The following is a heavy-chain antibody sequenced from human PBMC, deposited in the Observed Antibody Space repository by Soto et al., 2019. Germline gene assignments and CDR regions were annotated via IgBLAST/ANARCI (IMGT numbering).Heavy chain of an antibody. J-gene: IGHJ4*02. CDR3: ARLLLRYFDWAPHYFDY. D-gene: IGHD3-9*01. CDR1: GGSISSSSYY. Sequence: SETLSLTCTVSGGSISSSSYYWGWIRQPPGKGLEWIGSIYYSGSTYYNPSLKSRVTISVDTSKNQFSLKLSSVTAADTAVYYCARLLLRYFDWAPHYFDYWGQGTLVTVSS. CDR2: IYYSGST. V-gene: IGHV4-39*01.